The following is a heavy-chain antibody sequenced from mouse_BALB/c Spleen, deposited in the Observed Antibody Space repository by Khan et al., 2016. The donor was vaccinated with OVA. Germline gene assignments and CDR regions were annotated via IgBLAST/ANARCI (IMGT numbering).Heavy chain of an antibody. D-gene: IGHD4-1*01. J-gene: IGHJ3*01. Sequence: EVELVESGGDLVKPGGSLKLSCAASGFTFSSYSMSWVRQTPDKRLEWVASISSGGYYTYYPDSVKGRFTISRDNAKNTLYLQMRNLKSEDTAMYYCASHLTGSFAYWGQGTLVTVSA. CDR1: GFTFSSYS. CDR2: ISSGGYYT. CDR3: ASHLTGSFAY. V-gene: IGHV5-6*01.